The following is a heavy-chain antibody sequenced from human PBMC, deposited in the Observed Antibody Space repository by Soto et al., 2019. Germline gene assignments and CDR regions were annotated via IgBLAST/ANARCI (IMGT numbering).Heavy chain of an antibody. CDR2: LYSGGST. CDR1: GLTVSSNN. CDR3: ARVYGSGIPDSFDY. Sequence: EVQLVESGGGLVQPGGSLRLSCAVSGLTVSSNNMSWVRQAPGKGLEWVSVLYSGGSTYNADSVKGRFTISRDNSKNTLYLQMNSLRAEDTAVYYCARVYGSGIPDSFDYWGQGTLVTVSS. V-gene: IGHV3-66*01. D-gene: IGHD3-10*01. J-gene: IGHJ4*02.